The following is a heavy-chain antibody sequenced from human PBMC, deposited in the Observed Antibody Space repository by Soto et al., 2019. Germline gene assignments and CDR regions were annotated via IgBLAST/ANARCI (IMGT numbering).Heavy chain of an antibody. CDR1: GYSFTSYW. D-gene: IGHD2-2*02. CDR3: ARLSGCSNTSCYTHMDV. J-gene: IGHJ6*02. V-gene: IGHV5-51*01. CDR2: IYPGDSDT. Sequence: GESLKISCKGSGYSFTSYWIGWVRQMPGKGLEWMGIIYPGDSDTSYSPSFQGQVTISADKSISTAYLQWSSLKASDTAMYYCARLSGCSNTSCYTHMDVWGQGTTVTVSS.